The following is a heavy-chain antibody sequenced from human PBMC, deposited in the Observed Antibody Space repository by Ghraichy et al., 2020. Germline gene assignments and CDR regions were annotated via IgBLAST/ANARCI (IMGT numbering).Heavy chain of an antibody. J-gene: IGHJ6*02. CDR1: GDSVSSNSAA. Sequence: SQTLSLTCAISGDSVSSNSAAWNWIRQSPSRGLEWLGRTYYRSKWYNDYAVSVKSRISINPDTSKNLFSLQLNSVTPEDTAVYFCAREGYSYGNYYYYYYGMDVWGQGTTVTVSS. V-gene: IGHV6-1*01. CDR3: AREGYSYGNYYYYYYGMDV. D-gene: IGHD5-18*01. CDR2: TYYRSKWYN.